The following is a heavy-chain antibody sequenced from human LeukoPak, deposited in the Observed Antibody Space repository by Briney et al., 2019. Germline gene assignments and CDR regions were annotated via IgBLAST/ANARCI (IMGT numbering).Heavy chain of an antibody. CDR3: ARDSGDGYVD. J-gene: IGHJ4*02. V-gene: IGHV3-21*01. CDR1: GFTFSSYS. CDR2: ISSSSSYI. Sequence: GGSLRLSCAASGFTFSSYSMNWVRQAPGKGLEWVSSISSSSSYIYYADSLKGRFTISRDNAKNSLYLHMNSLRAEDTAVYYCARDSGDGYVDWGQGTLVTVSS. D-gene: IGHD5-24*01.